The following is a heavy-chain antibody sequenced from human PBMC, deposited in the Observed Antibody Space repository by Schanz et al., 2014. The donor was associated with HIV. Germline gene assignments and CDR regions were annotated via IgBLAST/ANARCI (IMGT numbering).Heavy chain of an antibody. Sequence: QVQLVESGGGVVQPGRSLRLSCAASGFTFSSYGMHWVRQAPGKGLEWVAVIWYDGTNKYYADSVKGRFTISRDNAKNSLYLQMNNLRVEDTALFYCARRRADQKTFDYWGQGALVTVSS. J-gene: IGHJ4*02. D-gene: IGHD2-2*01. V-gene: IGHV3-33*03. CDR3: ARRRADQKTFDY. CDR1: GFTFSSYG. CDR2: IWYDGTNK.